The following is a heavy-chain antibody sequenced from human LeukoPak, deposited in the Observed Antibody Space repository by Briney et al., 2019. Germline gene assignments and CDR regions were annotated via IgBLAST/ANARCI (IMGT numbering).Heavy chain of an antibody. D-gene: IGHD3-22*01. CDR3: ARDQYYYDSSGPGAFDI. V-gene: IGHV3-30*19. CDR1: GFTFSSYG. Sequence: PGRSLRLSCAASGFTFSSYGMHWVRQAPGKGLEWVAVISYDGSNKYYADSVKGRFTISRDNSKNTLYLQMNSLRAEDTAVYYCARDQYYYDSSGPGAFDIWGQGTMVTVSS. CDR2: ISYDGSNK. J-gene: IGHJ3*02.